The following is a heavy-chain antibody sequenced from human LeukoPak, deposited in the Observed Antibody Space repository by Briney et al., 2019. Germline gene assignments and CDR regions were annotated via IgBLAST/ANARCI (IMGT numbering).Heavy chain of an antibody. D-gene: IGHD6-13*01. V-gene: IGHV1-18*01. Sequence: GASVKVSCKASGYTFTSYGISWVRQAPGQELEWMGWISAYNGNTNYAQKLQGRVTMTTDTSTSTAYMELRSLRSDDTAVYYCARGVAGQYYYYGMDVWGQGTTVTVSS. CDR3: ARGVAGQYYYYGMDV. J-gene: IGHJ6*02. CDR2: ISAYNGNT. CDR1: GYTFTSYG.